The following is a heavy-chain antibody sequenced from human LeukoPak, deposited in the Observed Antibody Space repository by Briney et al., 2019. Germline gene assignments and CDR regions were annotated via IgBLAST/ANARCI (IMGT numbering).Heavy chain of an antibody. D-gene: IGHD1-7*01. CDR1: GGSFSGYY. J-gene: IGHJ4*02. CDR2: INHSGST. CDR3: AREGAGTTFDY. V-gene: IGHV4-34*01. Sequence: PSETLSLTCAVYGGSFSGYYWSWIRQPPGKGLEWIGEINHSGSTNYNPSLKSRVTISVDRSKNQFSLKLSSVTAADTAVYYCAREGAGTTFDYWGQGTLVTVSS.